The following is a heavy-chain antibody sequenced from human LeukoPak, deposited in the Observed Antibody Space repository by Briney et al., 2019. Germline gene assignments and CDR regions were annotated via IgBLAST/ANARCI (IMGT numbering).Heavy chain of an antibody. CDR2: VNPNSGGT. CDR1: GYTFTGYY. D-gene: IGHD6-13*01. Sequence: GASVKVSCKASGYTFTGYYMRWVRQAPGQGLEWMGWVNPNSGGTNYAQKFQGRVTMTRDTSISTAYMALSRLRSDDTAVYYCAREDAAAAPWFDPWGQGTLVTVSS. J-gene: IGHJ5*02. V-gene: IGHV1-2*02. CDR3: AREDAAAAPWFDP.